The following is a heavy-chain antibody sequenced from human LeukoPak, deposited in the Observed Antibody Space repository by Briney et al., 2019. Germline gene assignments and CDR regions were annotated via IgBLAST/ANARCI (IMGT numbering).Heavy chain of an antibody. V-gene: IGHV1-18*01. Sequence: GVSVKVSCKASGYTFSSYGISWVRQAPGQGLEWMGWISAYNGHTNYAQKLQGRVTMTTDTSTSTAYMELRSLRSDDTAVYYCAAAAGMGVIDYWGQGTLVTVSS. CDR2: ISAYNGHT. J-gene: IGHJ4*02. D-gene: IGHD6-13*01. CDR3: AAAAGMGVIDY. CDR1: GYTFSSYG.